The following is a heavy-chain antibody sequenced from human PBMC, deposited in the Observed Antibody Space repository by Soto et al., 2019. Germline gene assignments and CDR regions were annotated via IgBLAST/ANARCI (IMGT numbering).Heavy chain of an antibody. CDR3: ARHCSGGSCYSSPNYYYYGMDV. J-gene: IGHJ6*02. Sequence: PGESLKISCKGSGYSFTSYWISWVRQMPGKGLEWMGRIDPSDSYTNYSPSFQGHVTISADKSISTAYLQWSSLKASDTAMYYCARHCSGGSCYSSPNYYYYGMDVWGQGTTVTSP. CDR2: IDPSDSYT. CDR1: GYSFTSYW. D-gene: IGHD2-15*01. V-gene: IGHV5-10-1*01.